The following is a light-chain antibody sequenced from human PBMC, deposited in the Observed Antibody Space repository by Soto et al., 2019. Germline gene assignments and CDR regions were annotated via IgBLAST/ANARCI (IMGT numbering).Light chain of an antibody. CDR1: SSDVGSYNY. CDR3: SSYTTSSTHVV. V-gene: IGLV2-14*01. J-gene: IGLJ2*01. CDR2: DVS. Sequence: QSVLTQPASVSGSPGQSITISCTGTSSDVGSYNYVYWYQQYPGKAPKLMIYDVSNRPSGVSYRFSGSKSGNTASLTISGLQAEDEADYYCSSYTTSSTHVVFGGGTKVTVL.